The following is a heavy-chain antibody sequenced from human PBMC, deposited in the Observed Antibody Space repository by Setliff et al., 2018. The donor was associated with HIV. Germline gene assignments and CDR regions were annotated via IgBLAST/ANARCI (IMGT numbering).Heavy chain of an antibody. D-gene: IGHD1-26*01. Sequence: SESLSLTCAVNVASFSGYYVIWIRQSPGKGLVYIGKISHSGSTNYRPSLKSRVTMSIAGSNPQFFLNLESVTAAETAVYYCARGAYTGNYQGGLYYLDVWGKGTTVTVSS. V-gene: IGHV4-34*01. CDR2: ISHSGST. CDR3: ARGAYTGNYQGGLYYLDV. J-gene: IGHJ6*03. CDR1: VASFSGYY.